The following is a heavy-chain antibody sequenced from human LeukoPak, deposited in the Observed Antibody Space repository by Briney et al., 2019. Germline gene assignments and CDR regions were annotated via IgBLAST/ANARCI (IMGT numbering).Heavy chain of an antibody. D-gene: IGHD3-22*01. CDR3: AKDLKYYYDTSGYFDY. CDR2: IRYDGSNK. CDR1: GFTFSAYG. V-gene: IGHV3-30*02. J-gene: IGHJ4*02. Sequence: GGSLRLSCAASGFTFSAYGMHWVRQAPGKGLEWVALIRYDGSNKYYVDSVKGRFTIPRDNSKNTLYLRMNNLRAEDTAVYYCAKDLKYYYDTSGYFDYWGQGTLVTVSS.